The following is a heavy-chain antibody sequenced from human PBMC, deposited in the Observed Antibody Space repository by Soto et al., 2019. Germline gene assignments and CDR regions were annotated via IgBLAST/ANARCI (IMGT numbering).Heavy chain of an antibody. CDR3: ARPRGRYYYYGMDV. D-gene: IGHD1-26*01. CDR2: IYYSGST. V-gene: IGHV4-39*01. CDR1: GGSISSSSYY. Sequence: SETLSLTCTVSGGSISSSSYYWGWIRQPPGKGLEWIGSIYYSGSTYYNPSLKSRVTISVDTSKNQFSLKLSSVTAADTAVYYCARPRGRYYYYGMDVWGQGTTVTVS. J-gene: IGHJ6*02.